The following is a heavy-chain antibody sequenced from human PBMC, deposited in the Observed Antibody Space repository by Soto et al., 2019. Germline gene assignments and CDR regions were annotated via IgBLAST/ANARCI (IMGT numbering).Heavy chain of an antibody. CDR3: ATRGTQGRWLEFEDY. Sequence: QVQLLQSGAEVKRPGSSVKVSCEASGGTFSSLGFTWVRQAPGQGLEWMGGIIPISGRTTFAQKFQGRVTITADESTRATYMELTTLTSDDTAMYYCATRGTQGRWLEFEDYWGQGTLVTVSS. J-gene: IGHJ4*02. CDR1: GGTFSSLG. CDR2: IIPISGRT. V-gene: IGHV1-69*01. D-gene: IGHD5-12*01.